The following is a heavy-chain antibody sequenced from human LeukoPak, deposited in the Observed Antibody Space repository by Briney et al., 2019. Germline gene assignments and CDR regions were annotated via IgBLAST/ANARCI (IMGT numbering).Heavy chain of an antibody. CDR3: AGERWPPVSGGVY. CDR1: SGSFSGYY. V-gene: IGHV4-34*01. CDR2: INHTGST. Sequence: SETLSLTCAVYSGSFSGYYRSWIRQPPGKGLEWIGEINHTGSTNYNPSLKSRVTISIDTSKTQFSLKLSSVTAADTAVYYCAGERWPPVSGGVYWGRGTLVTVSS. J-gene: IGHJ4*02. D-gene: IGHD1-1*01.